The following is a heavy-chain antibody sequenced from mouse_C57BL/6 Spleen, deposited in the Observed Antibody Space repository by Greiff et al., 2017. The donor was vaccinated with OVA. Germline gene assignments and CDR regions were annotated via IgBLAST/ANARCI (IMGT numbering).Heavy chain of an antibody. CDR1: GFSLTSYG. CDR3: ARNSNYGSSPAWFAY. V-gene: IGHV2-2*01. CDR2: IWSGGST. D-gene: IGHD1-1*01. Sequence: QVQLQQSGPGLVQPSQSLSITCTVSGFSLTSYGVHWVRQSPGKGLEWLGVIWSGGSTDYNAAFISRLSISKDNSKSQVSFKMNSLQADDTAIYYCARNSNYGSSPAWFAYWGQGTLVTVSA. J-gene: IGHJ3*01.